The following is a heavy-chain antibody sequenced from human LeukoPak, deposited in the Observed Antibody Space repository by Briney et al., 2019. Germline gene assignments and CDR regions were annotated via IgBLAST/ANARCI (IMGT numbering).Heavy chain of an antibody. D-gene: IGHD1-26*01. CDR2: IWYDGSNK. J-gene: IGHJ3*02. V-gene: IGHV3-33*01. CDR3: ARELGRVGAFDI. CDR1: GFTFSSYG. Sequence: GGSLRLSCAASGFTFSSYGMHWVRQAPGKELEWVAVIWYDGSNKYYADSVKGRFIISRDNSKNTLYLQMSSLRAEDTAVYYCARELGRVGAFDIWGQGTMVTVSS.